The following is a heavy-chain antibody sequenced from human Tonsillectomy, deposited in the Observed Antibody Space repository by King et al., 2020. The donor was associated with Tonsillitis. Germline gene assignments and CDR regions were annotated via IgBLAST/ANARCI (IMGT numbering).Heavy chain of an antibody. Sequence: QLQESGSGLVKPSQTLSLTCAVSGGSISSGGYSWSWIRQPPGKGLEWIGYIYHRESPYYNPSLKNRVTISIDRSKNHLSLNLSSVTAADTAVYYCARDAGDYGMDVWGQGTTVTVSS. CDR2: IYHRESP. J-gene: IGHJ6*02. CDR3: ARDAGDYGMDV. CDR1: GGSISSGGYS. V-gene: IGHV4-30-2*01. D-gene: IGHD4-17*01.